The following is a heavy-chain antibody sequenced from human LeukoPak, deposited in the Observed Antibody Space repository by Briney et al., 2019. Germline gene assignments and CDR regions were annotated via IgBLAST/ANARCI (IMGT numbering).Heavy chain of an antibody. Sequence: GGSLRLSCAASGFTFSSYSMNWVRQAPGKGLEGVSSISSSSSYIYYADSVKGRFTISRDNAKNSLYLQMSSLRAEDTAVYYCARVRDGYKPPKLSSYYYMDVWGKGTTVTISS. D-gene: IGHD5-24*01. CDR3: ARVRDGYKPPKLSSYYYMDV. J-gene: IGHJ6*03. CDR2: ISSSSSYI. CDR1: GFTFSSYS. V-gene: IGHV3-21*01.